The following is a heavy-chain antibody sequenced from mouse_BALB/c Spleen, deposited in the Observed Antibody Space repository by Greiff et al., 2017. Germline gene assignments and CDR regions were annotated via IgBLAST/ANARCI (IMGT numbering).Heavy chain of an antibody. CDR3: ARGSNYYGSQGFAY. CDR1: GFTFSSYA. J-gene: IGHJ3*01. V-gene: IGHV5-6-5*01. D-gene: IGHD1-1*01. Sequence: VQLKESGGGLVKPGGSLKLSCAASGFTFSSYAMSWVRQTPEKRLEWVASISSGGSTYYPDSVKGRFTISRDNARNILYLQMSSLRSEDTAMYYCARGSNYYGSQGFAYWGQGTLVTVSA. CDR2: ISSGGST.